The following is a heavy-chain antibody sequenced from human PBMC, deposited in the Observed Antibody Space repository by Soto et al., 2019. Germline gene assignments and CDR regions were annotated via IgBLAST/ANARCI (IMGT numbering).Heavy chain of an antibody. CDR1: GYSFTRYG. J-gene: IGHJ4*02. CDR3: ARCHADVLTGHNPLAY. CDR2: SSVYNGNT. D-gene: IGHD3-9*01. V-gene: IGHV1-18*01. Sequence: QVQLVQSGAEVKRPRASVKVSCKASGYSFTRYGITWVRQVPGQGLEWMGWSSVYNGNTKYAQKLQGRVTMTTDTSTHTAYMELRNLRSDDTAVYYCARCHADVLTGHNPLAYWGQGTLVSVSS.